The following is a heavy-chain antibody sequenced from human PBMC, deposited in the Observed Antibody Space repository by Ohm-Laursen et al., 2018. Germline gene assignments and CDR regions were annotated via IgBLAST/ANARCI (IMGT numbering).Heavy chain of an antibody. Sequence: GTLSLTCTVSGGSISSYYWSWIRQPPGMGLEWIGYIYYSGSTNYNPSLKSRVTMSVDTSKNQFSRRRSSVTAADTAVYYCARVVRGWFDPWGQGTLVTVSS. CDR3: ARVVRGWFDP. J-gene: IGHJ5*02. V-gene: IGHV4-59*08. D-gene: IGHD3-10*01. CDR1: GGSISSYY. CDR2: IYYSGST.